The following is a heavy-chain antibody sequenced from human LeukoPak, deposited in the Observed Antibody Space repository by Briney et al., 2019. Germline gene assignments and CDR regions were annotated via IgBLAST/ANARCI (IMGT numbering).Heavy chain of an antibody. CDR2: IYYSGRT. CDR1: GGSISSGGYY. Sequence: SETLSLTCTVSGGSISSGGYYWSWIRQHPGKGLEWIGYIYYSGRTNYNPSLKSRVTISADTSKKQFSLKLRSVTAADTAVYYCARDRKGVTLVRGVGLHYYYGMDVWGQGTTVTVSS. CDR3: ARDRKGVTLVRGVGLHYYYGMDV. J-gene: IGHJ6*02. D-gene: IGHD3-10*01. V-gene: IGHV4-61*08.